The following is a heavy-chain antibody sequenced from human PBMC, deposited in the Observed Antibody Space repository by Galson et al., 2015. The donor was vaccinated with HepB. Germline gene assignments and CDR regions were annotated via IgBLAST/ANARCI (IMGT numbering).Heavy chain of an antibody. V-gene: IGHV2-70*11. Sequence: PALVKPTQTLTLTCTFSGFSLSTSGMCVSWIRQPPGKALEWLARIDWDDDKYYSTSLKTRLTISKDTSRNQVVLTMTNMDPVDTATYYCARAYCSGGSCYLDYWGQGTLVTVSS. D-gene: IGHD2-15*01. J-gene: IGHJ4*02. CDR3: ARAYCSGGSCYLDY. CDR1: GFSLSTSGMC. CDR2: IDWDDDK.